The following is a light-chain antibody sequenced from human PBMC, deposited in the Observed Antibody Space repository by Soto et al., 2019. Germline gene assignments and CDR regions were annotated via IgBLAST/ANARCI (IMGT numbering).Light chain of an antibody. CDR3: QQSYSTPRT. V-gene: IGKV1-39*01. CDR2: AAS. J-gene: IGKJ5*01. CDR1: QSITTY. Sequence: IPMTPSPCSLSSSVGDRVTVTCRASQSITTYLNWYQQKPGKAPKLLIYAASTLQSGVPSRFSGSGSGTDFTLTISSLQPEDFATYFCQQSYSTPRTFGQGTRLEI.